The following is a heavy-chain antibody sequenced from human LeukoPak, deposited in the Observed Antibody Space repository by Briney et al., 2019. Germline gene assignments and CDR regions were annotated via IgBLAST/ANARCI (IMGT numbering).Heavy chain of an antibody. CDR1: GFSFNYYW. V-gene: IGHV3-7*01. D-gene: IGHD2-15*01. CDR2: IKQDGSEN. J-gene: IGHJ4*02. CDR3: ARGYCSGGSCSKYDY. Sequence: GSLRLSCAASGFSFNYYWTSWVRQAPGKGLEWVAKIKQDGSENYYVDSVKGRFTISRDNAKNSLYLQMGSLRAEDTAVYYCARGYCSGGSCSKYDYWGQGTLVTVSS.